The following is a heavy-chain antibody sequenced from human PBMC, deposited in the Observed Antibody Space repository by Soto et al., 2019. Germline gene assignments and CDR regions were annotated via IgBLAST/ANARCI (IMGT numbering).Heavy chain of an antibody. V-gene: IGHV1-58*01. CDR2: IVVGSGNT. Sequence: QMQLVQSGPEVKKPGTSVKVSCKASGFTFTSSAVQWVRQARGQRLEWIGWIVVGSGNTNYAQKLQERVTITRDMSTRTAYMELSSLRSEDTAVYYCAATVEGYSGYDSLPLDFDYWGQGTLVTVSS. D-gene: IGHD5-12*01. CDR3: AATVEGYSGYDSLPLDFDY. CDR1: GFTFTSSA. J-gene: IGHJ4*02.